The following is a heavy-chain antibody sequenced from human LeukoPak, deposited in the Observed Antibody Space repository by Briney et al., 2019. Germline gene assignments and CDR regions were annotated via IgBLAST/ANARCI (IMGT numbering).Heavy chain of an antibody. Sequence: GGSLRLSCAASGFTVSSNYMSWVPQAPGKGLEWVSVIYSGGSTYYADSVKGRFTISRDNSKNTLYLQMNSLRAEDTAVYYCARVRPQYYFDYWGQGTLVTVSS. D-gene: IGHD6-19*01. V-gene: IGHV3-53*01. CDR3: ARVRPQYYFDY. J-gene: IGHJ4*02. CDR1: GFTVSSNY. CDR2: IYSGGST.